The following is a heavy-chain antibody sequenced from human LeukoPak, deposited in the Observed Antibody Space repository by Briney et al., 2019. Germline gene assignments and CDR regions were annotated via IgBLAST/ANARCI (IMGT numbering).Heavy chain of an antibody. Sequence: GGSLRLSCAASGFTVSSNYMSWVRQAPGKGLEWVANIKQDGSEKYHVDSVKGRFTISRDNSKNTLYLQMNSLRAEDTAVYYCQGYCSSTSCSVDYWGQGTLVTVSS. V-gene: IGHV3-7*02. CDR3: QGYCSSTSCSVDY. J-gene: IGHJ4*02. CDR2: IKQDGSEK. D-gene: IGHD2-2*01. CDR1: GFTVSSNY.